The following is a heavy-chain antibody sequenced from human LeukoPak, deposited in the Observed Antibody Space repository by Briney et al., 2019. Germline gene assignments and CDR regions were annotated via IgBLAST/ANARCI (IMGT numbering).Heavy chain of an antibody. CDR1: GGSFSGYY. CDR3: ARAAYYYDSSLKRIYYFDY. V-gene: IGHV4-34*01. J-gene: IGHJ4*02. CDR2: INHSGST. Sequence: PSETLSLTCAVYGGSFSGYYWSWIRQPPGKGLEWIGGINHSGSTNYNPSLKSRVTISVDTSKNQFSLKLSSVTAADTAVYYCARAAYYYDSSLKRIYYFDYWGQGTLVTVSS. D-gene: IGHD3-22*01.